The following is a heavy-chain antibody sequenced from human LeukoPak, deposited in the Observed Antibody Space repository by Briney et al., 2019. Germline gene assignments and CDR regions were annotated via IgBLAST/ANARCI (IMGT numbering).Heavy chain of an antibody. V-gene: IGHV4-4*07. Sequence: SETLSLTCTVSGGSISSYYWSWIRQPAGKGLEWIGRIYTSGSTNYNPSLKSRVTMSVDTSKNQFSLKLSSVTAADTAVYYCARDAISVGSSWYNWFDPWGQGTLVTVSS. D-gene: IGHD6-13*01. CDR1: GGSISSYY. CDR3: ARDAISVGSSWYNWFDP. CDR2: IYTSGST. J-gene: IGHJ5*02.